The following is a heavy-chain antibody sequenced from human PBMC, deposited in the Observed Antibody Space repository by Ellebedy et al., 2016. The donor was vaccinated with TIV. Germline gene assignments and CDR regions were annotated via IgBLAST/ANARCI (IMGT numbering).Heavy chain of an antibody. CDR3: ARTAEMTTDWWGMDV. J-gene: IGHJ6*02. D-gene: IGHD4-17*01. CDR2: IYHSGST. Sequence: GSLRLSXAVSGGSISSSNWWSWVRQPPGKGLEWIGEIYHSGSTNYNPSLKSRVTISVDKSKNQFSLKLSSVTAADTAVYYCARTAEMTTDWWGMDVWGQGTTVTVSS. V-gene: IGHV4-4*02. CDR1: GGSISSSNW.